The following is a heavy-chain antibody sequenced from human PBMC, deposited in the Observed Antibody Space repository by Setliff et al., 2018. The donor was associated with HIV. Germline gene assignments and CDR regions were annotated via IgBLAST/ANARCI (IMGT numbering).Heavy chain of an antibody. V-gene: IGHV5-51*01. CDR2: IYPGDSQT. J-gene: IGHJ4*02. D-gene: IGHD4-17*01. Sequence: GESLKISCVASGYSFTNEWIGWVRQTPGKGLEWMGIIYPGDSQTKYNPSFQGQVTISVDKSLRTAYLQWSSLKTSDTAFYFCARGADYRDVWGQGTLVTVSS. CDR1: GYSFTNEW. CDR3: ARGADYRDV.